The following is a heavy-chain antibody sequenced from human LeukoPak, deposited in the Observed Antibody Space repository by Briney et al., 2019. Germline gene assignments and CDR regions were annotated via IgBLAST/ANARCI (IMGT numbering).Heavy chain of an antibody. V-gene: IGHV1-18*01. CDR2: NSTNNGDT. CDR3: ARDDDYNPLVH. Sequence: GASVKVSCKASGYTFTSNGTSWVRQAPGQGLEWMGWNSTNNGDTKYGKKFQGRVIMTTDTSTSTTYMEVRSLRSDDTAVYYCARDDDYNPLVHWGQGTLVTVSS. J-gene: IGHJ4*02. CDR1: GYTFTSNG. D-gene: IGHD4/OR15-4a*01.